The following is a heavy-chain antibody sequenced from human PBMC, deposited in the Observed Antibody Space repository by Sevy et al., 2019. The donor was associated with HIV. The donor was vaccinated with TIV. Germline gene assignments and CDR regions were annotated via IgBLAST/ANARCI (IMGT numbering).Heavy chain of an antibody. V-gene: IGHV3-21*01. CDR2: ISGSSTYI. J-gene: IGHJ4*02. Sequence: GESLKISCAASGFTFSSYGMNWVRQAPGKGLDWVSSISGSSTYIYYADSVKGRFTISRDNAKNSLYLKMNSLRAEDTAVYYCARDQIDDYWGQGTLVTVSS. D-gene: IGHD2-21*01. CDR1: GFTFSSYG. CDR3: ARDQIDDY.